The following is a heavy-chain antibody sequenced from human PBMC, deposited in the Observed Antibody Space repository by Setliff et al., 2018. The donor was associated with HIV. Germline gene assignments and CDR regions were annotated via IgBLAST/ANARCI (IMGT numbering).Heavy chain of an antibody. J-gene: IGHJ4*02. Sequence: ASVMVSCKASGYTLTDLSIHWVRQAPGKGLEWMGGFDPEHDKTIYAQKFQGRVTMTEDTSTDTAYMQLNSLRSEDTAVYFCASHRRVGTTVLFSYWGQGTLVTVSS. CDR3: ASHRRVGTTVLFSY. CDR1: GYTLTDLS. CDR2: FDPEHDKT. D-gene: IGHD1-1*01. V-gene: IGHV1-24*01.